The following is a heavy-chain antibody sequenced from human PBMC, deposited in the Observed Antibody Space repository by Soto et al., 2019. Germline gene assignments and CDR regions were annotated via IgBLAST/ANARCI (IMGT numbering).Heavy chain of an antibody. CDR1: GFTFTSSA. CDR3: AAQPSYYYDSSGTPSLDY. J-gene: IGHJ4*02. Sequence: ASVNVSCKASGFTFTSSAVQWVRQARGQRLEWIGWIVVGSGNTNYAQKFQERVTITRDMSTSTAYMELSSLRSEDTAVYYCAAQPSYYYDSSGTPSLDYWGQGTLVTVSS. D-gene: IGHD3-22*01. CDR2: IVVGSGNT. V-gene: IGHV1-58*01.